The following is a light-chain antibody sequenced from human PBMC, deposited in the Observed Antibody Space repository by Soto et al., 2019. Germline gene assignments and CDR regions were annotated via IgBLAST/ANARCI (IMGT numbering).Light chain of an antibody. CDR1: QTISSW. J-gene: IGKJ1*01. Sequence: DIQMTQSTSTLSASIGDRVTITCRASQTISSWLAWYQQKPGKAPKLLIYKASTLKSGVPSRFSGSGSGTEFTLTISSLQPDDFATYCCQLYNSYSEAFGQGTKVDIK. V-gene: IGKV1-5*03. CDR2: KAS. CDR3: QLYNSYSEA.